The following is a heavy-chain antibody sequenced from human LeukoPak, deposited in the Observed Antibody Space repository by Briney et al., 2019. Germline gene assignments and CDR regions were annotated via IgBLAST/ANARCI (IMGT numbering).Heavy chain of an antibody. CDR2: IYPGDSDT. V-gene: IGHV5-51*01. J-gene: IGHJ4*02. CDR1: GSCFTSYS. D-gene: IGHD1-26*01. CDR3: SRQTSWLWVAQWVDY. Sequence: GESLKLSCKLSGSCFTSYSIGWARQMPGECLEWMGIIYPGDSDTRYSPSFQGQGTISADKSISTAYQQWSSLKASDTAMYYCSRQTSWLWVAQWVDYWGQGTLVTVSS.